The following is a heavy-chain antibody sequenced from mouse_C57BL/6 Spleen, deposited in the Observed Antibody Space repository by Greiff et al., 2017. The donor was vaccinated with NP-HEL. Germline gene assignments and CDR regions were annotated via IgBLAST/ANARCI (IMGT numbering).Heavy chain of an antibody. CDR3: AKSYYGSSQYYFDY. CDR2: IHPNSGST. CDR1: GYTLTSYW. J-gene: IGHJ2*01. Sequence: VQLQQPGAELVKPGASVKLSCKASGYTLTSYWMHWVKQRPGQGLEWIGMIHPNSGSTNYNEKFKSKATLTVDKSSSTAYMQLSSLTSEDSAVYYCAKSYYGSSQYYFDYWGQGTTLTVSS. V-gene: IGHV1-64*01. D-gene: IGHD1-1*01.